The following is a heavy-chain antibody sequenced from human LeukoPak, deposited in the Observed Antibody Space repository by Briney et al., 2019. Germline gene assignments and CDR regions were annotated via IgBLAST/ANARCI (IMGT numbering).Heavy chain of an antibody. D-gene: IGHD1-26*01. Sequence: PGGSLRRACRGSGFSLGDYAMSGFGQAPGKGLEWAGFIRSKAYGGTTEYAASVKGRFTISRDDSKSIAYLQMNSLKTEDTAVYYCTRVKGWELNFDYWGQGTLVTVSS. CDR2: IRSKAYGGTT. CDR3: TRVKGWELNFDY. CDR1: GFSLGDYA. V-gene: IGHV3-49*03. J-gene: IGHJ4*02.